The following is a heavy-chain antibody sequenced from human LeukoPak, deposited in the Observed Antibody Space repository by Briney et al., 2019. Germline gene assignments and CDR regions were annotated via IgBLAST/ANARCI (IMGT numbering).Heavy chain of an antibody. CDR3: ARTVWRGAFDY. CDR2: INHSGST. D-gene: IGHD2-21*01. CDR1: GGSFSGYY. J-gene: IGHJ4*02. V-gene: IGHV4-34*01. Sequence: SETLSLTCAVYGGSFSGYYWSWIRQPPGKGLEWIGEINHSGSTNHNSSLKSRVTISVDTSKKQFSLKLSSVTAADTAVYYCARTVWRGAFDYWGQGSLVTVSS.